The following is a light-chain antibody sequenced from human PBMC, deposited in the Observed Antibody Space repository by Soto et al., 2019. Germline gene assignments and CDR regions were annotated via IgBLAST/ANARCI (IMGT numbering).Light chain of an antibody. CDR2: NVS. Sequence: QSVLTQPASGSGSPGQSIAISCTGTSSDVGGYNSVSWYQQHPGKAPKLMIYNVSNRPSGVSDRFSGSKSGNTVSLTISGLQAEDEVDYYCSSYTSSNTYVFGTGTKVTVL. J-gene: IGLJ1*01. V-gene: IGLV2-14*03. CDR3: SSYTSSNTYV. CDR1: SSDVGGYNS.